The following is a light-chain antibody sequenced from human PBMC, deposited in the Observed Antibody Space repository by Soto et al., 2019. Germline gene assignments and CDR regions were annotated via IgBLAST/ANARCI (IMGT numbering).Light chain of an antibody. V-gene: IGKV3-20*01. CDR3: QQYGRTPLT. Sequence: EIVLTQSPGTLSLSPGEGATPSCRASQSVGNNYLAWYQQKPGQAPRFLMYDASTRATGIPDRFSGSGSGTDFTLTISRLESEDFAVYYCQQYGRTPLTFGGGTKVEIK. CDR1: QSVGNNY. CDR2: DAS. J-gene: IGKJ4*01.